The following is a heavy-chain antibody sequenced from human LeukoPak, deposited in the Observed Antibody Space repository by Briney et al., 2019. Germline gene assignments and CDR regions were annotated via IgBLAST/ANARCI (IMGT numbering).Heavy chain of an antibody. CDR1: GFTLDDYA. V-gene: IGHV3-9*01. Sequence: GGSLRLSCAASGFTLDDYAMHWVRQAPGKGLEWVSGISWNSGSIGYADSVKGRFTISRDNAKNSLYLQMNSLRAEDTAFYYCARGLQTGTDYWGQGTLVTVSS. D-gene: IGHD1-1*01. CDR3: ARGLQTGTDY. J-gene: IGHJ4*02. CDR2: ISWNSGSI.